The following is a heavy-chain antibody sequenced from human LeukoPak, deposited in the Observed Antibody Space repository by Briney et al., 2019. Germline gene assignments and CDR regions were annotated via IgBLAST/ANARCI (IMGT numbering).Heavy chain of an antibody. CDR2: IYTSGST. D-gene: IGHD6-19*01. CDR1: GGSSSGYY. V-gene: IGHV4-4*07. Sequence: SETLTLTCTVSGGSSSGYYWSWLRQPAGKGLEWIGRIYTSGSTNYNPSLKSRVTISVDTSKNQFSLKLSSVTAADTAIYYCARDGRAGSLFAYWGQGTLVTVSS. J-gene: IGHJ4*02. CDR3: ARDGRAGSLFAY.